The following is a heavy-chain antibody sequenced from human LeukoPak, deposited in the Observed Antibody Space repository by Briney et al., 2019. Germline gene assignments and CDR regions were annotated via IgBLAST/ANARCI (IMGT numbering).Heavy chain of an antibody. J-gene: IGHJ3*02. CDR1: GGSISSYY. CDR2: IYTSGST. D-gene: IGHD1-7*01. Sequence: SETLSLTCTVSGGSISSYYWSWTRQPAGKGLEWIGRIYTSGSTNYNPSLKSRVTMSVDTSKNQFSLKPSSVTAADTAVYYCARDRIGTTSAPDDAFDIWGQGTMVTVSS. V-gene: IGHV4-4*07. CDR3: ARDRIGTTSAPDDAFDI.